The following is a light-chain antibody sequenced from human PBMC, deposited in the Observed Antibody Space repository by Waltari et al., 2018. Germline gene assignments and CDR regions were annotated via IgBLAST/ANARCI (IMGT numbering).Light chain of an antibody. CDR3: AAWDDSLSVSYV. CDR1: NSNIGRNS. Sequence: QSVLTQPPSASGTPGQPVTISCSGTNSNIGRNSVFWYQQLPGTAPKLLIHRSKQRPSGVPDRFSCSKSGTSASLAISGLRSEDEADYYCAAWDDSLSVSYVFGSGTKVTV. J-gene: IGLJ1*01. V-gene: IGLV1-47*01. CDR2: RSK.